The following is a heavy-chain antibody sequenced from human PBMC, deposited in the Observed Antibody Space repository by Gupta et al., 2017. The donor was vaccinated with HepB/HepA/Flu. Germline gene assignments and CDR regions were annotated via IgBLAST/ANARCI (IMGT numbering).Heavy chain of an antibody. Sequence: QVQLQESGPGLVKPSETLSLTCTVSGGSISSYYWSWIRQPAGKGLEWIGRIYTSGSTNYNPSLKSRVTMSVDTSKNQFSLKLSSVTAADTAVYYCARDVRSYDSSGYYFGYFDYWGQGTLVTVSS. J-gene: IGHJ4*02. V-gene: IGHV4-4*07. D-gene: IGHD3-22*01. CDR2: IYTSGST. CDR3: ARDVRSYDSSGYYFGYFDY. CDR1: GGSISSYY.